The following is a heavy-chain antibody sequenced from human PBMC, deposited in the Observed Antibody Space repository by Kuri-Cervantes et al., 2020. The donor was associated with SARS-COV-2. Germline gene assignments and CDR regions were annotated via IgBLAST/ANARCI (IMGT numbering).Heavy chain of an antibody. CDR2: IIPIFGIA. Sequence: SVKVSCKASGGTFSSYAISWVRQAPGQGLEWMGGIIPIFGIANDAQKFQGRVTITADKSTSKAYMELSSLRAEDTAVYYCAKGMVQGVIMGDWFDPWGQGTLVTVSS. V-gene: IGHV1-69*10. CDR3: AKGMVQGVIMGDWFDP. D-gene: IGHD3-10*01. J-gene: IGHJ5*02. CDR1: GGTFSSYA.